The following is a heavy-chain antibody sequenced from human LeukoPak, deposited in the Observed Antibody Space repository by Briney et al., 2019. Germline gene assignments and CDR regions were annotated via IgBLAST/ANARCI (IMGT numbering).Heavy chain of an antibody. CDR3: ARGYSGGSFFDP. CDR1: GGSFSGYY. Sequence: PSETLSLTCTVYGGSFSGYYWSWIRQPPGKGLEWIGEINHSGSTNYNPSLKSRVTISVDTSKNQFSLKLSSVTAADTAVYYCARGYSGGSFFDPWGQGTLVTVSS. CDR2: INHSGST. D-gene: IGHD2-15*01. V-gene: IGHV4-34*01. J-gene: IGHJ5*02.